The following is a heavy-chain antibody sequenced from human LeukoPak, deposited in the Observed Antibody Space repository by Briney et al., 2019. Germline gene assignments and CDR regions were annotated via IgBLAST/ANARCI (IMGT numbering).Heavy chain of an antibody. J-gene: IGHJ4*02. Sequence: SETLSLTCTVSGGSISSYYWSWIRQPPGKGLEWIGYIYYSGSTNYNPSLKSRVTISVDTSKNQFSLKLSSVTAADTAVYYCAREKRGAFDYWGQGALVTVSS. CDR1: GGSISSYY. V-gene: IGHV4-59*01. D-gene: IGHD3-10*01. CDR2: IYYSGST. CDR3: AREKRGAFDY.